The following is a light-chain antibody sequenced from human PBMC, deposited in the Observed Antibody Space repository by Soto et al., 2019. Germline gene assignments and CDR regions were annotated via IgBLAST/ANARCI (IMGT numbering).Light chain of an antibody. J-gene: IGLJ3*02. CDR3: AAWDDSLSAWV. V-gene: IGLV1-47*02. Sequence: QSVLTQPPSASGTPGQRVTISCSGSSFDIGSNYVYWYQKLPGTAPKLLIYSNNQRPSGVPDRFSGSKSGISASLAISGLRSEDEADYYCAAWDDSLSAWVFGGGTKLTVL. CDR1: SFDIGSNY. CDR2: SNN.